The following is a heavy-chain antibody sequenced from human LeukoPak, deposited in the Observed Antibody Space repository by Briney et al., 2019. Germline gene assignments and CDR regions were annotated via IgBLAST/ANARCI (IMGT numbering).Heavy chain of an antibody. V-gene: IGHV4-59*01. Sequence: PSETLSLTCTVSGGSISNYYWSWIRQPPGKRLEWIGYIYYSGSTNYNPSLKSRVTISVDTSKNQFSLKLSSVTAADTAVYYCARDSDISGYSNWFDPWGQGTLVTVSS. D-gene: IGHD3-22*01. CDR1: GGSISNYY. CDR2: IYYSGST. J-gene: IGHJ5*02. CDR3: ARDSDISGYSNWFDP.